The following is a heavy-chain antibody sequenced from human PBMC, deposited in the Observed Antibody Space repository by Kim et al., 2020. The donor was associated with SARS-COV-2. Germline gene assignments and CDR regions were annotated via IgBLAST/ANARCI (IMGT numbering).Heavy chain of an antibody. CDR3: AKDGSGYFGYFDY. D-gene: IGHD3-22*01. V-gene: IGHV3-23*01. Sequence: YADSVKGRFTISRDNSKNTLYLQMNSLRAEDTAVYYCAKDGSGYFGYFDYWGQGTLVTVSS. J-gene: IGHJ4*02.